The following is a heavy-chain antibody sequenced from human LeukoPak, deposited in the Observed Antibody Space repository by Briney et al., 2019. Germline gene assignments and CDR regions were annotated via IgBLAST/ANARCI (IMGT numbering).Heavy chain of an antibody. CDR1: GGSISSYY. CDR2: IYYGGST. CDR3: AGSSSSSWLDEYFQH. Sequence: SETLSLTCTVSGGSISSYYWSWIRQPPGKGLEWIGYIYYGGSTNYNPSLKSRVTISVDTSKNQFSLKLSSVTAADTAVYYCAGSSSSSWLDEYFQHWGQGTLVTVSS. D-gene: IGHD6-13*01. V-gene: IGHV4-59*01. J-gene: IGHJ1*01.